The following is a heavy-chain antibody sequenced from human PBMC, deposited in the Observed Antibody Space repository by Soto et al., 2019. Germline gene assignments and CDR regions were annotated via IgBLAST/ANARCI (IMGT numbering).Heavy chain of an antibody. CDR1: GYTFTSYG. D-gene: IGHD6-6*01. J-gene: IGHJ6*02. Sequence: ASVKVSCKASGYTFTSYGISWVRQAPGQGLEWMGWISAYNGNTNYAQKLQGRVTMTTDTSTSTAYMKLRSLRSDDTAVYYCATYSSSSYYYYGMDVWGQGTTVTVSS. V-gene: IGHV1-18*01. CDR2: ISAYNGNT. CDR3: ATYSSSSYYYYGMDV.